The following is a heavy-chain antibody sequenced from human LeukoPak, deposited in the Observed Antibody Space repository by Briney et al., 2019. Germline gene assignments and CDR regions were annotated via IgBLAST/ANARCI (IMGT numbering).Heavy chain of an antibody. CDR3: ARGLIVGATPIDY. J-gene: IGHJ4*02. Sequence: SETLSLTCTVSGCSISSGDYCWSWIRQPPGKGLEWFGYIYYSGSTYYNPSLKSRVTISVDTSKNQFSLKLSSVTAADTAVYYCARGLIVGATPIDYWGQGTLVTVSS. V-gene: IGHV4-30-4*01. D-gene: IGHD1-26*01. CDR1: GCSISSGDYC. CDR2: IYYSGST.